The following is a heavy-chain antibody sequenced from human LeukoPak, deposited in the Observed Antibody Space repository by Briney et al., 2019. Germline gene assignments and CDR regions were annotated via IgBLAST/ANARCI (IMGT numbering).Heavy chain of an antibody. CDR1: GYAFTIYG. V-gene: IGHV1-18*01. CDR2: ISTYNGIT. D-gene: IGHD6-25*01. Sequence: ASVSVSCKASGYAFTIYGISWVRQAPGQGLEWMGWISTYNGITNYAQKLQGRVTMTTDTSTSAAYMELRSLRSDDTAVYYCARVGTYSSANWFDPWGQGTLVTVSS. CDR3: ARVGTYSSANWFDP. J-gene: IGHJ5*02.